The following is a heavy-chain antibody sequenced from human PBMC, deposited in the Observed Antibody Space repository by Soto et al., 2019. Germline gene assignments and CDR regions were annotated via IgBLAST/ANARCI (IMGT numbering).Heavy chain of an antibody. D-gene: IGHD2-15*01. CDR3: AAWDISNI. Sequence: GGSLRLSCSGFGFSINTYWMNWIRQTPGKGLEWVANINPEGNAKTYVDPVKGRFFVSRDDTRNSLDLQMTSLRVEDSAIYFCAAWDISNIWGQGILVTVSS. J-gene: IGHJ4*02. CDR1: GFSINTYW. V-gene: IGHV3-7*01. CDR2: INPEGNAK.